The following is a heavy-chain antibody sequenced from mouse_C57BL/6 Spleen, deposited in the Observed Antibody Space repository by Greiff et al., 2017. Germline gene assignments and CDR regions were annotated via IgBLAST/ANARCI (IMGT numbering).Heavy chain of an antibody. CDR3: TRGGYFALGY. V-gene: IGHV1-15*01. Sequence: VQLQQSGAELVRPGASVTLSCKASGYTFTDYEMHWVKQTPVHGLEWIGAIDPDTGGTAYNQKFKGKAILTADKSSSTAYMQLGSLTSEDSAVYYCTRGGYFALGYWGQGTSVTVSA. J-gene: IGHJ4*01. CDR2: IDPDTGGT. CDR1: GYTFTDYE.